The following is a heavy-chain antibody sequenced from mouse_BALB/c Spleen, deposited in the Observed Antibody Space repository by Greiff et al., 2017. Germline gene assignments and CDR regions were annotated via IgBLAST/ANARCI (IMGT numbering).Heavy chain of an antibody. J-gene: IGHJ2*01. CDR3: ARKDTKDY. V-gene: IGHV1S81*02. Sequence: QVQLQQSGAELVKPGAPVKLSCKASGYTFTSYWMHWVKQRPGQGLEWIGEINPSNGRTNYNEKFKSKATLTVDKSSSTAYMQLSSLTSEDSAVYYCARKDTKDYWGQGTTLTVSS. CDR2: INPSNGRT. D-gene: IGHD1-1*01. CDR1: GYTFTSYW.